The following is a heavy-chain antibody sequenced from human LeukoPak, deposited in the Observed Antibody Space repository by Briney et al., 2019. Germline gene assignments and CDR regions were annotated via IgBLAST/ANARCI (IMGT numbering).Heavy chain of an antibody. CDR1: GYSFTTYA. V-gene: IGHV1-3*04. CDR2: INTGNGDT. D-gene: IGHD1-26*01. Sequence: ASVKVSCKASGYSFTTYAIHWVRQAPGQRLEWLGWINTGNGDTRYSQTFQGRVTITRDTSASTAYMELSSLRPEDTAVYYCARDMGSGSLHYWGQGTLVTVSS. CDR3: ARDMGSGSLHY. J-gene: IGHJ4*02.